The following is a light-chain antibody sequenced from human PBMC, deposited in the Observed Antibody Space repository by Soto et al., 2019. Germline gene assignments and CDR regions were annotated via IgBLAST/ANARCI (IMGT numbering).Light chain of an antibody. V-gene: IGLV2-23*03. Sequence: QSALTQPASVSGSPGQSFTISCTGTSSDVGTYNLVSWYQQHPGKAPKLMIYEGSKRPSGVSNRFSGSKSGNTASLTISGLQAEDEADYYCCSYAGISTFVVFGGGTKLTVL. CDR2: EGS. CDR3: CSYAGISTFVV. J-gene: IGLJ2*01. CDR1: SSDVGTYNL.